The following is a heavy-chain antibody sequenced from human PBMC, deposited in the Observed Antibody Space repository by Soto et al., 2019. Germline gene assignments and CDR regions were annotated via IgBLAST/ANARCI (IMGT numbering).Heavy chain of an antibody. CDR3: GVRKITQYIQAVDY. Sequence: ASVKVSCKASGYTFSGHAIHWLRQAPGQRPEWLGWINAGNSKTYYSEKFEGRVTFTRDTVATTAYMELSSLRSEDTAVYYCGVRKITQYIQAVDYWGQGTLVTVSS. CDR2: INAGNSKT. CDR1: GYTFSGHA. V-gene: IGHV1-3*01. J-gene: IGHJ4*02. D-gene: IGHD3-10*01.